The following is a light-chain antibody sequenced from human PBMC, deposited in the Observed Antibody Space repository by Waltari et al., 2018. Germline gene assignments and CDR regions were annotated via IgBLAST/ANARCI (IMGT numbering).Light chain of an antibody. J-gene: IGKJ5*01. Sequence: DIQMTQSPSSLSASVGDRVTITCQASQDISNYLKWYQQKPGKAPKLLIYDASNLETGVPSRFSGSGSVTDVTFTISSLQPEDIATYYCQQYDNLPITFGQGTRLEIK. CDR2: DAS. CDR3: QQYDNLPIT. CDR1: QDISNY. V-gene: IGKV1-33*01.